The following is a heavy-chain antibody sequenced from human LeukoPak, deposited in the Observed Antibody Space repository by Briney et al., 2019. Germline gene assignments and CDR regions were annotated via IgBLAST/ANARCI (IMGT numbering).Heavy chain of an antibody. J-gene: IGHJ3*02. CDR2: VSASGGST. CDR1: GFIFNSYA. V-gene: IGHV3-23*01. D-gene: IGHD6-6*01. Sequence: GGSLRLSCAVSGFIFNSYAMSWVRQAPGKGLEWVSSVSASGGSTYHADSVKGRFTISRDNSKNTLYLQMNSLRAEDTAVYYCAKQQLVSSVLDAFDIWGQGAMVTVSS. CDR3: AKQQLVSSVLDAFDI.